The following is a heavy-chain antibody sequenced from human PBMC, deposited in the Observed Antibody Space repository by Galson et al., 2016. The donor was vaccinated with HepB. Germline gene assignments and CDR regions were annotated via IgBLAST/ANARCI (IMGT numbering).Heavy chain of an antibody. CDR3: ARQGEGSDIDRVLAYEPLDY. V-gene: IGHV5-51*01. D-gene: IGHD5-12*01. J-gene: IGHJ4*02. CDR2: IYPGDSDT. CDR1: GYSFTNYW. Sequence: QSGAEVKKPGESLKISCKGSGYSFTNYWIGWVRQMPGQGLVWMGIIYPGDSDTKYSPSFQGQVTISVDKSISTAYLQWSSLKASDTAMYYCARQGEGSDIDRVLAYEPLDYWGQGTPVTVSS.